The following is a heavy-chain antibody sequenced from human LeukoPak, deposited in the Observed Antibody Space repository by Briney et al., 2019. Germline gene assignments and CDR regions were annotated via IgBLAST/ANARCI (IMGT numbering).Heavy chain of an antibody. CDR2: IYHSGDS. J-gene: IGHJ6*03. D-gene: IGHD2-15*01. CDR1: GYSITSGYY. CDR3: ARLRVPRYCSGGSCYWSYMDV. Sequence: SETLSLTCTVSGYSITSGYYWGRIRQPPGKGLEWIGSIYHSGDSFYNPSLKTRVTISVDTSKNQFSLKLSSVTAADTAVYYCARLRVPRYCSGGSCYWSYMDVWGKGTTVTISS. V-gene: IGHV4-38-2*02.